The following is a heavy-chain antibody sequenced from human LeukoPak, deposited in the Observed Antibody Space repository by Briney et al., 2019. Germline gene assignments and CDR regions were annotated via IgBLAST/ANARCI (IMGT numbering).Heavy chain of an antibody. Sequence: SETLSLTCTVSGGSISSGSYYWSWIRQPAGKGLEWIGRIYTRGSTNYNPSLKSRVTMSVDTSKNQFSLQLSSVTAADTAVYYCAGEGHYYDSSGYYYGWEDYWGQGTLVTVSS. J-gene: IGHJ4*02. CDR2: IYTRGST. V-gene: IGHV4-61*02. CDR1: GGSISSGSYY. D-gene: IGHD3-22*01. CDR3: AGEGHYYDSSGYYYGWEDY.